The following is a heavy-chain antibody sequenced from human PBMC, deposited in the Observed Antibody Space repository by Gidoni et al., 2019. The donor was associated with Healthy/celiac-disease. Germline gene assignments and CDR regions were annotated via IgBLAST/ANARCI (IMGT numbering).Heavy chain of an antibody. Sequence: EVQLVESGGGLVQPGGSLRLSCAASGFTFSSYDMHWVLQATGKGLEWVSAIGTAGDTYYPGSVKGRFTISRENAKNSLYLQMNSLRAGDTAVYYCARVSSSGWYGYGMDVWGQGTTVTVSS. J-gene: IGHJ6*02. V-gene: IGHV3-13*01. CDR3: ARVSSSGWYGYGMDV. D-gene: IGHD6-19*01. CDR1: GFTFSSYD. CDR2: IGTAGDT.